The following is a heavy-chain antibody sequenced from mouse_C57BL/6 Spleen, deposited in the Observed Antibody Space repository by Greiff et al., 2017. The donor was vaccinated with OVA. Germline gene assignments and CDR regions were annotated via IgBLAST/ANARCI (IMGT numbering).Heavy chain of an antibody. CDR2: INPNNGGT. CDR1: GYTFTDYY. D-gene: IGHD2-3*01. CDR3: AGWLPWYFDV. V-gene: IGHV1-26*01. Sequence: VQLQQSGPELVKPGASVKISCKASGYTFTDYYMNWVKQSPGKSLEWIGDINPNNGGTSYNQKFKGKATLTVDKSSSTAYMELRSLTSEDSAVYYCAGWLPWYFDVWGTGTTVTVSS. J-gene: IGHJ1*03.